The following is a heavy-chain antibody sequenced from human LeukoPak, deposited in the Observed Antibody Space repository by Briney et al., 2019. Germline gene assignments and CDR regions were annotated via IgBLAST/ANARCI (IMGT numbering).Heavy chain of an antibody. J-gene: IGHJ4*02. CDR3: ARVSTGYSSSWYWGNFDY. CDR2: ISSGGTTI. CDR1: GFTFSYYN. V-gene: IGHV3-48*01. D-gene: IGHD6-13*01. Sequence: GGSLRLSCAASGFTFSYYNMDWVRRAPGRGLEWVSSISSGGTTINYADSVKGRFTLSRDNAKNSLYLQMNSLRAEDTAVYYCARVSTGYSSSWYWGNFDYWGQGTLVTVSS.